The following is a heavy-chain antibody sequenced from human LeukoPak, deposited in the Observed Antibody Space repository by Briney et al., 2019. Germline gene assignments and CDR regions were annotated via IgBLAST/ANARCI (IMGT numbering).Heavy chain of an antibody. D-gene: IGHD1-26*01. CDR1: GFTFSSNY. Sequence: PGGSLRLSCAASGFTFSSNYMSWVRQPPGKGLEWIGSIYYSGSTYYNPSLKSRVTISVDTSKNQFSLKLSSVTAADTAVYYCARHRVSWGATDWFDPWGQGTLVTVSS. CDR2: IYYSGST. CDR3: ARHRVSWGATDWFDP. J-gene: IGHJ5*02. V-gene: IGHV4-39*01.